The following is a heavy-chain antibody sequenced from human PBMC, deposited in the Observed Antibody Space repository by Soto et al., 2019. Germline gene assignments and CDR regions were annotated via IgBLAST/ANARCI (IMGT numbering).Heavy chain of an antibody. CDR2: IYYSGST. J-gene: IGHJ6*03. D-gene: IGHD6-19*01. Sequence: SETLSLTCTVSGGSISSYYWSWIRQPPGKGLEWIGYIYYSGSTNYNPSLKSRVTISVDTSKNQFSLKLSSVTAADTAVYYCARVAGPAYYYYYYMDVWGKGTTVTVSS. CDR1: GGSISSYY. V-gene: IGHV4-59*01. CDR3: ARVAGPAYYYYYYMDV.